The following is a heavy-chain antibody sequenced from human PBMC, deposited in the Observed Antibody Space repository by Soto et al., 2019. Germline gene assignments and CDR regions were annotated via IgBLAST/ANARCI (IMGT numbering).Heavy chain of an antibody. D-gene: IGHD3-22*01. CDR2: INHSGST. Sequence: QVQLQQWGAGLLKPSETLSLTCAVYGGSFSGYYWSWIRQPPGKGLEWIGEINHSGSTNYNPSLNSRVTISVDTSKNQFSLKLSSVTAADTAVYYCARGRPLYDSSGYYYRYWGQGTLVTVSS. J-gene: IGHJ4*02. CDR1: GGSFSGYY. CDR3: ARGRPLYDSSGYYYRY. V-gene: IGHV4-34*01.